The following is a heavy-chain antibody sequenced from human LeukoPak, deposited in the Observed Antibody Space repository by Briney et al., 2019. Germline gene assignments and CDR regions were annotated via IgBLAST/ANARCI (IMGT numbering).Heavy chain of an antibody. D-gene: IGHD3-10*01. CDR2: INHSGST. Sequence: SETLSLTCAVYGGSFRGYYWSWIRQPPGKGLEWIGEINHSGSTNYNPSLKSRVTKSVDTSKNQLSLKLSSVTAADTAVYYCARGGSQYYYGSGTYAFDIWGQGTMVTVSS. J-gene: IGHJ3*02. CDR1: GGSFRGYY. V-gene: IGHV4-34*01. CDR3: ARGGSQYYYGSGTYAFDI.